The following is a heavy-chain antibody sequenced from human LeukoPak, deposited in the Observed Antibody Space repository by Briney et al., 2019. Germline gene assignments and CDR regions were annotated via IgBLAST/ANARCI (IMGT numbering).Heavy chain of an antibody. CDR1: GFTFADYA. Sequence: GRSLRLSCAASGFTFADYAMHWVRQAPGKGLEWVSGISWNSDSIGYADSVKGRYTISRDNAKNSLYLQMNSLRAEDTAVYYCARDARDGYGGNPFDYWGQGTLVTVSS. CDR3: ARDARDGYGGNPFDY. CDR2: ISWNSDSI. D-gene: IGHD4-23*01. J-gene: IGHJ4*02. V-gene: IGHV3-9*01.